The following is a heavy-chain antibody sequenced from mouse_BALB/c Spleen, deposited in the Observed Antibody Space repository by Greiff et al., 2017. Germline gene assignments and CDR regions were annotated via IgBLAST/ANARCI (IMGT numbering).Heavy chain of an antibody. Sequence: EVQRVESGGGLVKPGGSLKLSCAASGFTFSSYAMSWVRQTPEKRLEWVASISSGGSTYYPDSVKGRFTISRDNARNILYLQMSSLRSEDTAMYYCAREDDGYGRRAYWGQGTLVTVS. CDR3: AREDDGYGRRAY. CDR1: GFTFSSYA. J-gene: IGHJ3*01. CDR2: ISSGGST. D-gene: IGHD2-3*01. V-gene: IGHV5-6-5*01.